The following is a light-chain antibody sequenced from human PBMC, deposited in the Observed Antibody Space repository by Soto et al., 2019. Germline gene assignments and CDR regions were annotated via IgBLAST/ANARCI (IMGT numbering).Light chain of an antibody. J-gene: IGKJ1*01. CDR1: QSVTRS. CDR2: DAS. CDR3: QQYKDFSPWT. V-gene: IGKV1-5*01. Sequence: DIHMTQSPSTLSASVGDRVILTCRASQSVTRSLAWYQQKPGKAPKVLIWDASTLQRGVPSRFSGGGSGTDFTLTISNLQPDDAATYYCQQYKDFSPWTFGPGTKVDIK.